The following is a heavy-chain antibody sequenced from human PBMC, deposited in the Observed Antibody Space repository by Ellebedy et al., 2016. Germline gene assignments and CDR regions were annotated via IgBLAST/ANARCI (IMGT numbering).Heavy chain of an antibody. J-gene: IGHJ4*02. V-gene: IGHV4-61*02. CDR3: ATLTIPGGSDS. Sequence: SETLSLTXTVSGDSINSGAYYWSWIRQPAGKGLEWIGRIYTSGNTIYNPSFKSRVTMSVDTSKNHFSLELSSVTAADTAVYYCATLTIPGGSDSWGQGTLVTVSS. CDR2: IYTSGNT. D-gene: IGHD3-3*01. CDR1: GDSINSGAYY.